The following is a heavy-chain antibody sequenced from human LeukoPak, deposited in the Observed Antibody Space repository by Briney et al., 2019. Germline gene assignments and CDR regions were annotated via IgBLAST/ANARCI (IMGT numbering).Heavy chain of an antibody. Sequence: GGSLRLSCAASGFTFSSYGMSWVRQAPGKGLEWVSAISGSGGSTYYADSVKGRFTISRDNSKNTLYLQMGSLRAEDMAVYYCARDMSDNWTAFDYWGQGTLVTVSS. CDR3: ARDMSDNWTAFDY. J-gene: IGHJ4*02. V-gene: IGHV3-23*01. CDR2: ISGSGGST. CDR1: GFTFSSYG. D-gene: IGHD1-20*01.